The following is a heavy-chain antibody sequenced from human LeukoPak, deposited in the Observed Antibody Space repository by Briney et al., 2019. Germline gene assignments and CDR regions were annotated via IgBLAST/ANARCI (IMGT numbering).Heavy chain of an antibody. D-gene: IGHD3-10*01. CDR2: ISASGLMA. CDR1: GFTFTNYA. J-gene: IGHJ4*02. V-gene: IGHV3-23*01. Sequence: GGSLRLSCAASGFTFTNYATTWVRQAPGKGLEWVSSISASGLMAYYADSVKGRFTISRDNSKNTLYLQMNSLRAEDTAVYYCAKDKGGSGSYSDSWGQGTLVTVSS. CDR3: AKDKGGSGSYSDS.